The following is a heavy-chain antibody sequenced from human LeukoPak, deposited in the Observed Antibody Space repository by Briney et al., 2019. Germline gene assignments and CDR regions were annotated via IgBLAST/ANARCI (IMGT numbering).Heavy chain of an antibody. V-gene: IGHV4-4*07. CDR1: GGSITNYY. D-gene: IGHD6-6*01. CDR3: AREGSATARPFVSNDC. Sequence: SETLSLTCTVSGGSITNYYWSWIRQPAGKGLEWIGRIHTSGNTDYNPSLKSRVTMSLGTSKNQFSLKLNSMTAADTAVYYCAREGSATARPFVSNDCWGQGTLVTVSS. CDR2: IHTSGNT. J-gene: IGHJ4*02.